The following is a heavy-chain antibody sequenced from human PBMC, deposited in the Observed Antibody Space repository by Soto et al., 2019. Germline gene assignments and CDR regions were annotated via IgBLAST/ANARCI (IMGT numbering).Heavy chain of an antibody. Sequence: EVQLLESGGGLVQPGGSLRLSCAASGFTFSSYAMSWVRQAPGKGLEWGSAISGSGGSTYYADSVKGRFTISRDNSKNTLYLQMNSLRAEDTAVYYCAKGTTVPTSYYYYMDVWGKGTTVTVSS. CDR1: GFTFSSYA. D-gene: IGHD4-17*01. CDR3: AKGTTVPTSYYYYMDV. CDR2: ISGSGGST. J-gene: IGHJ6*03. V-gene: IGHV3-23*01.